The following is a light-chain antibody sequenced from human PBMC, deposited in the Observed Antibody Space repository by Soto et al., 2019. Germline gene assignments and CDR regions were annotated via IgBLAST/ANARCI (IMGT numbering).Light chain of an antibody. Sequence: DIQMTQSPSSLSASVGDRVTITCQASQDITTYLNWFQQKPGKAPKLLIYGASNLETGVPSRFSGSGSGTDFTFAISSLQPEDIATYYCQQYDTIQYTFGQGTKLEIK. CDR2: GAS. CDR1: QDITTY. J-gene: IGKJ2*01. CDR3: QQYDTIQYT. V-gene: IGKV1-33*01.